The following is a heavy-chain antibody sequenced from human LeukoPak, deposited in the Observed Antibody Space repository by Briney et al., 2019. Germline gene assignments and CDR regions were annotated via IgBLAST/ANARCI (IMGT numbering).Heavy chain of an antibody. CDR1: GYTFTSYG. CDR3: ASSNITMVRGVISEGPLGDV. J-gene: IGHJ6*04. Sequence: GASVKVSCKASGYTFTSYGISWVRQAPGQGLEWMGWISAYNGNTNYAQKLQGRVTMTTDTSTSTAYMELRSLRSDDTAVYYCASSNITMVRGVISEGPLGDVWGKGTTGTVSS. V-gene: IGHV1-18*01. CDR2: ISAYNGNT. D-gene: IGHD3-10*01.